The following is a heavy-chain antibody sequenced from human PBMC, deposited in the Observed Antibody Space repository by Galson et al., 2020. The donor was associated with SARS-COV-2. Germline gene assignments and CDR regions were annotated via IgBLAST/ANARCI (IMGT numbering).Heavy chain of an antibody. Sequence: ASVKVSCKPSGYTFTAYFLHWVRQAPGQGPEWVGWINPYPCDTNLHRQFQGRVTLTRDTSIKTAYLELSRLRSDDTVVYFGARDKNSSGAYGQFFDYWGQGSLVTVSS. CDR1: GYTFTAYF. D-gene: IGHD4-17*01. CDR3: ARDKNSSGAYGQFFDY. V-gene: IGHV1-2*02. CDR2: INPYPCDT. J-gene: IGHJ4*02.